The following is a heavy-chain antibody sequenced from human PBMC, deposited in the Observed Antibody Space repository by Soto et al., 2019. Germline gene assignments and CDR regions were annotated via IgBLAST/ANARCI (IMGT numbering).Heavy chain of an antibody. V-gene: IGHV4-61*01. D-gene: IGHD3-22*01. CDR3: ARVGWEDDSSGSFDY. Sequence: QVQLQESGPGLVKPSETLSLTCTVSGGSVSSGSYYWSWIRQPPRKGLEWIGYVYYRGSTNHNPPLRSRGTISVDPPKNPFALKMSSVAAADTAVYYCARVGWEDDSSGSFDYWGQGTLVTVSS. CDR2: VYYRGST. CDR1: GGSVSSGSYY. J-gene: IGHJ4*02.